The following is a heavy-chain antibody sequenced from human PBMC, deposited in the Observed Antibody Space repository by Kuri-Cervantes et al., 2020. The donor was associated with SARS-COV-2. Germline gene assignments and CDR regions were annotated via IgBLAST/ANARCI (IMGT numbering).Heavy chain of an antibody. CDR2: ISYDGSNK. Sequence: GGSLRLSCAASGFTFSGSAMHWVRQAPGKGLEWVAVISYDGSNKYYADSVKGRFTISRDNSKNTLYLQMNSLRAEDTAVYYCAKVFRPSDEGFDYWGQGTLVTVSS. V-gene: IGHV3-30*04. J-gene: IGHJ4*02. CDR3: AKVFRPSDEGFDY. CDR1: GFTFSGSA. D-gene: IGHD1-26*01.